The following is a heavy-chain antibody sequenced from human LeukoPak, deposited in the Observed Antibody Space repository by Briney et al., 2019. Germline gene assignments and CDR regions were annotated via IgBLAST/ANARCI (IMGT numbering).Heavy chain of an antibody. CDR2: IKQDGTGK. V-gene: IGHV3-7*03. CDR3: ARDPYGDPGDY. Sequence: PGGSLRLSCAASGFTFSSYSMNWVRQAPGKGLEWVANIKQDGTGKYYVDSVKGRFTISRDNAKNSLYLQMNSLRAEDTAVYYWARDPYGDPGDYWGQGTLVTGSS. J-gene: IGHJ4*02. D-gene: IGHD4-17*01. CDR1: GFTFSSYS.